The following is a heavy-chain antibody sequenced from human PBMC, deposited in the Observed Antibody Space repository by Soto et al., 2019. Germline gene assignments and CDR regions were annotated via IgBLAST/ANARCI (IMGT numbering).Heavy chain of an antibody. CDR3: ARGRGGYYYYYYGMDV. CDR2: MNPNSGIT. Sequence: QVQLVQSGAEVKEPGASVKVSCKASGYTCTSYDINRVRQATGQGHEWMGWMNPNSGITGYAQKFQGRVTMTRNTSISTAYMELSSLRSEDTAVYYCARGRGGYYYYYYGMDVWGQGTTVTVSS. J-gene: IGHJ6*02. D-gene: IGHD3-10*01. V-gene: IGHV1-8*01. CDR1: GYTCTSYD.